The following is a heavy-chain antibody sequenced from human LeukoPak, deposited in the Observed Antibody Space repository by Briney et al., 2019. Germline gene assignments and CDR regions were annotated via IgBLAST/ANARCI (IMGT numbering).Heavy chain of an antibody. J-gene: IGHJ4*02. CDR3: ARSQGSVGVAFDY. V-gene: IGHV2-70*20. D-gene: IGHD3-3*01. Sequence: SGLXLSTRGRXGGWVRQPPGKALEWLSLIDWDDDKYYITSLKTRRNISKDNAKNQGVLTMTNMDPVDTATYYCARSQGSVGVAFDYWGQGTLVTVSS. CDR1: GLXLSTRGRX. CDR2: IDWDDDK.